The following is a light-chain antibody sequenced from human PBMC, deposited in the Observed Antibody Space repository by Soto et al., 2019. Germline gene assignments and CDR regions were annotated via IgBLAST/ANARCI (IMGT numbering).Light chain of an antibody. V-gene: IGKV1-27*01. CDR3: QKYNSAPWT. CDR1: QGISNN. J-gene: IGKJ1*01. Sequence: DIQMTQSPSSLSASVGDRVPITCRASQGISNNLAWYQQKPGKVPKLLIYAASTLQSGVPSRFSGSASGTDFTLTISSLQPEDVATYYCQKYNSAPWTFGQGTKVEIK. CDR2: AAS.